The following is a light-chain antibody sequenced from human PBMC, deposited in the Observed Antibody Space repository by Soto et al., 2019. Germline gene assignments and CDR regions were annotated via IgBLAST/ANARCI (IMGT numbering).Light chain of an antibody. V-gene: IGKV3-20*01. J-gene: IGKJ1*01. CDR2: GAS. CDR3: QHYGSTPWT. CDR1: QSVCSRC. Sequence: EIVLTQSPGTLSLSPGERGTLSCRASQSVCSRCLAWYHQKPGQAPRLLIFGASSRATGIPDTFSGSGSGTDFTLTISRLEPEDSAVYYCQHYGSTPWTFGQGTKVEI.